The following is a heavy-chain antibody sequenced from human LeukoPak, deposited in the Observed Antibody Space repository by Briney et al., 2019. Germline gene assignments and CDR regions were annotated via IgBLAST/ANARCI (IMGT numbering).Heavy chain of an antibody. D-gene: IGHD3-22*01. Sequence: SETLSLTCTVSGGSISSYYWSWIRQPPGKGLEWIGYIYYSGSTNYNPSLKSRVTISVDTSQNQFSLKLSSVTAADTAIYYCARHLYESRGQTSFDYWGQGTLVTVSS. V-gene: IGHV4-59*08. CDR3: ARHLYESRGQTSFDY. CDR1: GGSISSYY. J-gene: IGHJ4*02. CDR2: IYYSGST.